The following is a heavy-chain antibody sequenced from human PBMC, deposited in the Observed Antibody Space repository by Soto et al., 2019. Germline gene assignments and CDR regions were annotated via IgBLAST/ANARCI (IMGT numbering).Heavy chain of an antibody. CDR3: ARDSGYAENWFDP. J-gene: IGHJ5*02. CDR2: ISYDGSNK. Sequence: GGSLRLSCAASGFTFSSYAMHWVRQAPGKGLEWVAVISYDGSNKYYADSVKGRFTISRDNSKNTLYLQMNSLRAEDTAVYYCARDSGYAENWFDPWGQGTLVTVSS. D-gene: IGHD5-12*01. CDR1: GFTFSSYA. V-gene: IGHV3-30-3*01.